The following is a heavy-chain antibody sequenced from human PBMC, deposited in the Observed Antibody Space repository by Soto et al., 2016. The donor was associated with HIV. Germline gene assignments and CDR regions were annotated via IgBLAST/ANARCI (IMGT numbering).Heavy chain of an antibody. D-gene: IGHD3-10*01. J-gene: IGHJ4*02. CDR1: GGSISSYY. CDR3: ARQRDYGSGTTSVDY. Sequence: QVQLQESGPGLVKPSETLSLTCTVSGGSISSYYWSWIRQPPGKGLEWIGYVYSGGSTTYNPSLKNRVTISLDTSKNQFSLKLNSVTAADTAVFYCARQRDYGSGTTSVDYWGQGTLVTVSS. CDR2: VYSGGST. V-gene: IGHV4-59*08.